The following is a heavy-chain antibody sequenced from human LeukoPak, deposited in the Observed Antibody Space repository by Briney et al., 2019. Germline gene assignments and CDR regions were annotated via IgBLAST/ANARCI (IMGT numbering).Heavy chain of an antibody. CDR3: AREIRSRWYYIEP. CDR1: GFTFSIYG. CDR2: IWYDGSNE. D-gene: IGHD2-15*01. Sequence: GGSLRLSCAASGFTFSIYGMHWVRQAPGKGLEWVAVIWYDGSNEIYADSVKGRFTISRDNSKNTLYLQMDSLRDEDTAVYYCAREIRSRWYYIEPWGQGTLVTVSS. J-gene: IGHJ5*02. V-gene: IGHV3-33*01.